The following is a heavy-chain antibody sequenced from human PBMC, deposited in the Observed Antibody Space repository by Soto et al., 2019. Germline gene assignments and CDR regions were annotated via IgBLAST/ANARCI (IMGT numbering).Heavy chain of an antibody. Sequence: GGSLRLSCAASGFTFSDYYMSWIRQAPGKGLEWVSYISSSSSYTNYADSVKGRFTISRDNAKNSLYLQMNSLRAEDTAVYYCARGWWEREGYVMDVWGQGTTVTV. CDR3: ARGWWEREGYVMDV. J-gene: IGHJ6*02. CDR2: ISSSSSYT. CDR1: GFTFSDYY. V-gene: IGHV3-11*05. D-gene: IGHD1-26*01.